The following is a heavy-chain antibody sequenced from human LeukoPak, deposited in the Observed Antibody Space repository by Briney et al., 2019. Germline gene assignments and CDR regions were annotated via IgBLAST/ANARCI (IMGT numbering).Heavy chain of an antibody. Sequence: KSGGSLRLSCAASGFTFSDHYMTWIRQAPGKGLEWLSYISTSGETINYADSVKGRFTVSRDNAKNSLFLQMNGLRADDTAVYYCARTARLLDYWGQGTLVTVSS. CDR2: ISTSGETI. CDR1: GFTFSDHY. J-gene: IGHJ4*02. CDR3: ARTARLLDY. D-gene: IGHD2-21*02. V-gene: IGHV3-11*01.